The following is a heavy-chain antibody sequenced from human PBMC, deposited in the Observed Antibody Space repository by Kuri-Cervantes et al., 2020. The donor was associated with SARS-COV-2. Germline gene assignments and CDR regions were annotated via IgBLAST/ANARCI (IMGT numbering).Heavy chain of an antibody. D-gene: IGHD6-19*01. V-gene: IGHV3-23*01. CDR1: GFTFSSYA. J-gene: IGHJ1*01. Sequence: GESLKISSAASGFTFSSYAMSLVRQAPGKGLEWVSAISGSGGSTYYADSVKGRFTISRDNSKNTLYLQMNSLRAEDTAVYYCAKDLGYSSDGRDQHWGQGTLVTISS. CDR2: ISGSGGST. CDR3: AKDLGYSSDGRDQH.